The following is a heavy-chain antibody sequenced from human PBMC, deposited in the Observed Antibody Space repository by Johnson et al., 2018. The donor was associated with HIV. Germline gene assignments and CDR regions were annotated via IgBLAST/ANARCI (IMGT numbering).Heavy chain of an antibody. V-gene: IGHV3-20*04. CDR1: GFTFDDYG. D-gene: IGHD1-26*01. CDR2: INSDGSST. Sequence: VQLVESGGGVVRPGGSLRLSCAASGFTFDDYGMSWVRQAPGKGLEWVARINSDGSSTCYADSVKGRFTISRDNSKNTLSLQMGSLRAEDMAVYYCARGGASGDFDIWGQGTMVTVSS. J-gene: IGHJ3*02. CDR3: ARGGASGDFDI.